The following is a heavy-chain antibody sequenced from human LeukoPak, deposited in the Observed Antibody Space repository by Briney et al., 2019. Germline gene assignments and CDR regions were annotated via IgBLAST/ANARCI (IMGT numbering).Heavy chain of an antibody. CDR3: AREHQLIVVVVAATRDGMDV. D-gene: IGHD2-15*01. V-gene: IGHV1-18*01. CDR2: INAYNGGT. Sequence: ASVKVSCKASNYTFTSYGISWVRQAPGQGLEWMAWINAYNGGTNYAQKLQGRVTLTTDTSTSTAYMELRSLRSDDTAVYYCAREHQLIVVVVAATRDGMDVWGQGTTVTVSS. J-gene: IGHJ6*02. CDR1: NYTFTSYG.